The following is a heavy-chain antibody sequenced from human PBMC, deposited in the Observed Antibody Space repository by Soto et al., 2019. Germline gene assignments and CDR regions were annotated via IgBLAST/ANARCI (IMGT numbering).Heavy chain of an antibody. CDR2: ISYDGSNK. V-gene: IGHV3-30-3*01. CDR3: ARGGGYSGYLYYFDY. CDR1: GFTFSSYA. Sequence: QVQLVESGGGVVQPGRSLRLSCAASGFTFSSYAMRWVRQAPGKGLEWVAVISYDGSNKYYADSVKGRFTISRDNSKNTLYLQMNSLRAEDTAVYYCARGGGYSGYLYYFDYWGQGTLVTVSS. J-gene: IGHJ4*02. D-gene: IGHD5-12*01.